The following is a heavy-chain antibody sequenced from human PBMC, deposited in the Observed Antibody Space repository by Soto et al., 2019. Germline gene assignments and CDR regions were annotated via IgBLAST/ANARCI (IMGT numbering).Heavy chain of an antibody. CDR3: AKDRGIEGSSVRAFDV. Sequence: GGALRLSCTASGFTFSSHGMNWVRQAPGKGLEWVSFLSGSAGITFYADSVRGRFTISRDNSKNTLYLQMNSLRAEDTAVYYCAKDRGIEGSSVRAFDVWGQGTMVTVSS. CDR1: GFTFSSHG. J-gene: IGHJ3*01. CDR2: LSGSAGIT. D-gene: IGHD1-26*01. V-gene: IGHV3-23*01.